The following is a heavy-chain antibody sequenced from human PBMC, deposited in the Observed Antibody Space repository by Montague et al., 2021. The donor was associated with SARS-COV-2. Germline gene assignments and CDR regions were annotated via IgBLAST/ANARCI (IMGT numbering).Heavy chain of an antibody. CDR1: GGSIYCYY. CDR2: VSNKGRT. D-gene: IGHD3-16*01. Sequence: SETLSLTCTMSGGSIYCYYWSWVRQPQGKGLEWIGHVSNKGRTNYNPSLKSRVTISVDTSNNYFSLRLSSVTAADTAVYYCVRDTQYYDDNAWDDWFDPWGQGTLVTVSS. CDR3: VRDTQYYDDNAWDDWFDP. J-gene: IGHJ5*02. V-gene: IGHV4-59*01.